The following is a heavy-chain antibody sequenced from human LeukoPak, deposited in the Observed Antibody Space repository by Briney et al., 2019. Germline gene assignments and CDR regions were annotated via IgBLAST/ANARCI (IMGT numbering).Heavy chain of an antibody. V-gene: IGHV2-26*01. D-gene: IGHD6-19*01. J-gene: IGHJ4*02. CDR2: ISSNDKK. CDR3: ARIGYSSSTPLWDY. Sequence: SGPTLVKPTETLTLTCTVSGFSLSDAKMGVSWIRQPPGKALEWLAHISSNDKKSYSTSLKSRLTISKDTSKSQVVLTMTNMDPVDTATYYCARIGYSSSTPLWDYWGQGILVTVS. CDR1: GFSLSDAKMG.